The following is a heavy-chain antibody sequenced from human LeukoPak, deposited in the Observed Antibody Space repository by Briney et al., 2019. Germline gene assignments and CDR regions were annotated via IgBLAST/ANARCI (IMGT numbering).Heavy chain of an antibody. V-gene: IGHV4-4*02. J-gene: IGHJ5*02. CDR2: IYHSGST. D-gene: IGHD2-2*01. CDR1: GGSISSSNW. Sequence: SGTLSLTCAVSGGSISSSNWWSWVRQPPGKGLERIGEIYHSGSTNYNPSLKSRVTISVDTSKNQFSLKLSSVTAADTAVYYCARRGRYCSSTSCRQNWFDPWGQGTLVTVSS. CDR3: ARRGRYCSSTSCRQNWFDP.